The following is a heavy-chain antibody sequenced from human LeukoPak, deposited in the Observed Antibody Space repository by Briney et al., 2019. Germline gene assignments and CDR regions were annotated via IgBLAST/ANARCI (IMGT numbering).Heavy chain of an antibody. CDR3: ARKHDYGDFPFDY. J-gene: IGHJ4*02. CDR1: GYSFTSQW. V-gene: IGHV5-51*01. D-gene: IGHD4-17*01. CDR2: IYPGDSET. Sequence: GESLKISCKGFGYSFTSQWIGWVRQMPGKGVEWMGIIYPGDSETKYSPSFQGQVTFSADRSISTAYLQWSSLKASDTAMYYCARKHDYGDFPFDYWGQGTLVTVSS.